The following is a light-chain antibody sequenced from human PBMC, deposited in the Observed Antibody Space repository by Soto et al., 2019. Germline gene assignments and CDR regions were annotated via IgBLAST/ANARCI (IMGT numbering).Light chain of an antibody. CDR3: QTWGTGIVI. CDR2: LNRDGSH. CDR1: SGHSNYA. V-gene: IGLV4-69*01. Sequence: QLVLTQSPSASASLGALVKLTCTLSSGHSNYAIAWHQQQPEKGPRYLMKLNRDGSHSKGDGIPNRFSGSSSGAERYLTISSLQSEDEADYYCQTWGTGIVIFGGGTQLTVL. J-gene: IGLJ2*01.